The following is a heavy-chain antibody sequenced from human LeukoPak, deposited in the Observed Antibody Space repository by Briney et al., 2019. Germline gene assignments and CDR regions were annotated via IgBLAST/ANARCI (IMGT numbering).Heavy chain of an antibody. CDR1: GFTFTSSA. V-gene: IGHV1-58*02. Sequence: GASVKVSCKASGFTFTSSAMQWVRQARGQRLEWIGWIVVGSGNTNYAQKFQERVTITRDMSTSTAYMELSSLRSEDTAVYYCAASGSTVTTEGTAGRTENYYYYMDVWGKGTTVTVSS. D-gene: IGHD4-17*01. J-gene: IGHJ6*03. CDR3: AASGSTVTTEGTAGRTENYYYYMDV. CDR2: IVVGSGNT.